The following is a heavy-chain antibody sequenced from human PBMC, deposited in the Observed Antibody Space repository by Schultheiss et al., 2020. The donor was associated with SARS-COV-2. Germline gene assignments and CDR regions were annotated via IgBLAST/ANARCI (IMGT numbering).Heavy chain of an antibody. D-gene: IGHD2-2*01. CDR2: INHSGST. J-gene: IGHJ4*02. CDR3: AASGVVVPAAKDTSTDY. V-gene: IGHV4-34*01. Sequence: SETLSLTCAVYGGSFSGYYWSWIRQPPGKGLEWIGEINHSGSTNYNPSLKSRVTISVDTSKNQFSLKLSSVTAADTAVYYSAASGVVVPAAKDTSTDYWGQGTLVTVSS. CDR1: GGSFSGYY.